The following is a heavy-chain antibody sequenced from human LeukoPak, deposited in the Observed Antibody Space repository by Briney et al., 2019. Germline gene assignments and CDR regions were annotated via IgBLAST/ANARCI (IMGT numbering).Heavy chain of an antibody. CDR2: IYHSGST. D-gene: IGHD4-17*01. CDR3: ARTYGDYVIDY. V-gene: IGHV4-38-2*02. J-gene: IGHJ4*02. Sequence: SETLSLTCTVSGYSISSGYYWGWIRQPPGKGLEWIGSIYHSGSTYYNPSLKSRVTISVDTSKNQFSLKLSSVTAADTAVYYCARTYGDYVIDYWGQGTLVTVSS. CDR1: GYSISSGYY.